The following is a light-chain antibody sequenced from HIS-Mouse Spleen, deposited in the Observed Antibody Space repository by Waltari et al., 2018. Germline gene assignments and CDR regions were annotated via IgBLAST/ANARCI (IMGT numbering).Light chain of an antibody. V-gene: IGLV2-8*01. CDR3: SSYAGSNNSLYV. CDR2: EVR. J-gene: IGLJ1*01. Sequence: QSALTQPPSASGSPGQSVTISRTGTSSDVGGYNYVSWYQQHPGKAPKLMICEVRQPPSGVPDRFSGAKSGNTASLTVSGLQAEDEADYYCSSYAGSNNSLYVFGTGTKVTVL. CDR1: SSDVGGYNY.